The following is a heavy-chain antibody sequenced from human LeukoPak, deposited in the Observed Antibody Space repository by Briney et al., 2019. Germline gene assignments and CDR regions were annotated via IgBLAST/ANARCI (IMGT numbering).Heavy chain of an antibody. D-gene: IGHD5-18*01. CDR1: GFTFTRYS. J-gene: IGHJ4*02. CDR3: ARVGYTYGYYDY. V-gene: IGHV3-48*01. CDR2: ISSTSNTI. Sequence: GGSLRLSCAASGFTFTRYSINWVRQAPGKGLEWVSYISSTSNTIFYADSVKGRFTISRDNAKSSLYLQMNSLRAEDTAVYYCARVGYTYGYYDYWGQGTLVTVSS.